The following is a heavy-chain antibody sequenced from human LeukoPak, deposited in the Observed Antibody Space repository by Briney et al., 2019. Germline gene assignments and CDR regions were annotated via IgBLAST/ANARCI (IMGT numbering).Heavy chain of an antibody. D-gene: IGHD6-13*01. CDR3: AMTGSWYDPFDY. CDR1: GYTFTNYY. CDR2: INPSGGST. V-gene: IGHV1-46*01. Sequence: ASVKVSCKASGYTFTNYYMHWVRQAPGQGLEWMGIINPSGGSTSYAQKFQGRVTMTRDMSTSTVYMELSSLRSEDTAVYYCAMTGSWYDPFDYWGQGTLVTVSS. J-gene: IGHJ4*02.